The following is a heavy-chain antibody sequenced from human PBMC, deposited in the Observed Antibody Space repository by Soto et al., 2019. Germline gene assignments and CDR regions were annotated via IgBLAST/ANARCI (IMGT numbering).Heavy chain of an antibody. Sequence: EVQLVESGGGLVQPGGSLRLSCAASGFTFSSYWMHWVRQAPGKGLVWVSRINSDGSSTSYADSVKGRFTISRDNAKNTLYLQMNSLRAEDTAVYYCARDDYGDYLNCVYYYGMDVWGHGTTVTVSS. CDR1: GFTFSSYW. CDR3: ARDDYGDYLNCVYYYGMDV. J-gene: IGHJ6*02. D-gene: IGHD4-17*01. V-gene: IGHV3-74*01. CDR2: INSDGSST.